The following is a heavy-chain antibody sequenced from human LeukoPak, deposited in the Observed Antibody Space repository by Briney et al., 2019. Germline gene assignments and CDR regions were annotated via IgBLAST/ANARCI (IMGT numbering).Heavy chain of an antibody. Sequence: PGGSLRLSCAASGFTFDDYAMHWVRQVPGKGLEWVPLISGDGGSTFYADSVKGRFTISRDNSKNSLYLQMNSLRTEDTALYYCAKDHGGNRAFDIWGQGTMVTVSS. J-gene: IGHJ3*02. CDR3: AKDHGGNRAFDI. CDR1: GFTFDDYA. D-gene: IGHD4-23*01. V-gene: IGHV3-43*02. CDR2: ISGDGGST.